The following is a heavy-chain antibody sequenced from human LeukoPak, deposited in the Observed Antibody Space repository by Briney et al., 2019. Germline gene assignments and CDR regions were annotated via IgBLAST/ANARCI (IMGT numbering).Heavy chain of an antibody. CDR1: GDSINSNY. Sequence: PSETLSLTCSVSGDSINSNYWSWMRQPPGKGLEWIGYIYYGGSTNYNPSLKSRVTISVDTSKNQFSLKLSSVTAADTAVYYCARGRYYDILTGYPRGRYMEVWGKGTTVTVSS. J-gene: IGHJ6*03. D-gene: IGHD3-9*01. CDR2: IYYGGST. CDR3: ARGRYYDILTGYPRGRYMEV. V-gene: IGHV4-59*12.